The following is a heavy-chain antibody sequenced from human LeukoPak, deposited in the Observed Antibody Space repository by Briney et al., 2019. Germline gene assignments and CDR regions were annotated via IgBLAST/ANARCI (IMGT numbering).Heavy chain of an antibody. CDR1: GFTFSSYW. CDR2: INSDGSST. CDR3: ARADGSILLDY. J-gene: IGHJ4*02. Sequence: GGSLRLSCAASGFTFSSYWMHWVRQASGKGLVWVSRINSDGSSTSYADSVKGRFAISRDNAKNTLYLQMNSLRAEDTAVYYCARADGSILLDYWGQGTLVTVSS. D-gene: IGHD5-24*01. V-gene: IGHV3-74*01.